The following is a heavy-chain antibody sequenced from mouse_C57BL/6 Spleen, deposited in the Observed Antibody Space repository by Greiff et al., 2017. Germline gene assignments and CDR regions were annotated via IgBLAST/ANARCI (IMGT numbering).Heavy chain of an antibody. CDR1: GYTFTTYP. CDR2: FHPYNDDT. CDR3: ARSSTTVEGFYYFDY. V-gene: IGHV1-47*01. J-gene: IGHJ2*01. D-gene: IGHD1-1*01. Sequence: QVQLQQSGAELVKPGASVKMSCKASGYTFTTYPIEWMKQNHGKSLEWIGNFHPYNDDTKYNEKFKGKATLTVEKSSSTVYLELSRLASDDSAVYYCARSSTTVEGFYYFDYWGQGTTLTVSS.